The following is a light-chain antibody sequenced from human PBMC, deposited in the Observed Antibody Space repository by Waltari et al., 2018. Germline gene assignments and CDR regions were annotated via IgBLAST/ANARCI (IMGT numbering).Light chain of an antibody. CDR1: QSVTNNY. V-gene: IGKV3-20*01. Sequence: SCRASQSVTNNYFAWYQQKPGQAPILLIFGSSSRASGTPDRFSGSGSGTDFTLTISRLESDDFAVYYCQQYASSPAFGQGTKLEIK. J-gene: IGKJ2*01. CDR2: GSS. CDR3: QQYASSPA.